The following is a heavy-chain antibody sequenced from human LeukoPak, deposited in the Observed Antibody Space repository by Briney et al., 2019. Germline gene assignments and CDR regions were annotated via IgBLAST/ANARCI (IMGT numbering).Heavy chain of an antibody. CDR3: ARAIGYTNGQNWFDP. Sequence: SETLSLTCTVSGYSISINYYWGWIRQSPGKGLEWIGTISHSGSTYYNPSLKSRVTISLDTSKNQFPLKLGSVTAADTAVYFCARAIGYTNGQNWFDPWGQGTLVTVSS. J-gene: IGHJ5*02. CDR1: GYSISINYY. V-gene: IGHV4-38-2*02. CDR2: ISHSGST. D-gene: IGHD6-25*01.